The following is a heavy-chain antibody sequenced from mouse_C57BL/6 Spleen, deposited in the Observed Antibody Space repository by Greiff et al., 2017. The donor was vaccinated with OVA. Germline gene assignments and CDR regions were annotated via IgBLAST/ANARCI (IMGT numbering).Heavy chain of an antibody. CDR1: GYTFTSYW. J-gene: IGHJ2*01. D-gene: IGHD2-4*01. CDR3: ARYDYDGGNFDY. Sequence: QVQLQQPGAELVRPGSSVKLSCKASGYTFTSYWMDWVKQRPGQGLEWIGNIYPSDSETHYNQKFKDKATLTVDKSSSTAYMQLSSLTSEDSAVYYCARYDYDGGNFDYWGQGTTLTVSS. V-gene: IGHV1-61*01. CDR2: IYPSDSET.